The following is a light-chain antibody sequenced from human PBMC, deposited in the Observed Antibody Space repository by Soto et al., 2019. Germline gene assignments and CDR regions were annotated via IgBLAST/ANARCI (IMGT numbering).Light chain of an antibody. Sequence: QSVLTQPPSASGSPGQSVTISCTGTNSDVGGYNYVSWYQHHPGKAPKLMIFDVSKRPSGVPDRFSGSKSGNTASLTVSGLQPEDEADYYCSSYTGTSNCGWVFGGGTQLTVL. V-gene: IGLV2-8*01. CDR1: NSDVGGYNY. CDR2: DVS. CDR3: SSYTGTSNCGWV. J-gene: IGLJ7*01.